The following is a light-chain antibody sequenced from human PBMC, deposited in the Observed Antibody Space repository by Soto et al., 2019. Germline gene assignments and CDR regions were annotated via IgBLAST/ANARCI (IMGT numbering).Light chain of an antibody. CDR3: RQLNSXPLT. J-gene: IGKJ4*01. V-gene: IGKV1-9*01. CDR1: LCISSY. CDR2: DAS. Sequence: DIQMTQSPSSLSACVGDRFTLTCLAGLCISSYLAWYRQKPGKAPKVLIYDASTLQSGVPSRFSGGGSGKDFHLTLGSLPPEDFATYSVRQLNSXPLTFSVGTKV.